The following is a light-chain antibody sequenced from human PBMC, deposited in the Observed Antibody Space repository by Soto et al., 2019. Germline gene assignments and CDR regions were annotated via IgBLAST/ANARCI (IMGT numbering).Light chain of an antibody. CDR1: SSDVGAYIY. V-gene: IGLV2-11*01. CDR2: DVS. CDR3: CSYAGSYSWV. J-gene: IGLJ2*01. Sequence: QSALTQPRSVSGSPGQSVTISCTGTSSDVGAYIYVSWYQQHPGKAPKLIIYDVSKRPSGVPDRFSGSKSGNTASLTISGLQAEDEANYYCCSYAGSYSWVFGGGTKLTVL.